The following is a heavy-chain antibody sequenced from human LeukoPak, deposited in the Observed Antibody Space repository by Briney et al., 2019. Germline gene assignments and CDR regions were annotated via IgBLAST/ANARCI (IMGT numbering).Heavy chain of an antibody. D-gene: IGHD6-13*01. CDR3: ARDKFYSSSYFDY. CDR1: GFTFSSYS. J-gene: IGHJ4*02. Sequence: GGSLRLSCAASGFTFSSYSMNWVRQAPGKGLEWVAVISYDGNNKYYADSVKGRFTISRDNSKNTLYLQMNSLRAEDTAVYYCARDKFYSSSYFDYWGQGTLVTVSS. V-gene: IGHV3-30*03. CDR2: ISYDGNNK.